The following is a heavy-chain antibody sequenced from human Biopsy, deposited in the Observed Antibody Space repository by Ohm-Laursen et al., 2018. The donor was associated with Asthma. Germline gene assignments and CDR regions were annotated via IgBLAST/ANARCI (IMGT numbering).Heavy chain of an antibody. CDR1: GGTFSSNS. CDR2: IIPIFDPT. J-gene: IGHJ6*02. V-gene: IGHV1-69*15. Sequence: SSVKVSCKASGGTFSSNSINWVRQAPGQGLEWMGRIIPIFDPTNYAQKFQGRVTISADDSTSTAYMELSSLSSEDTALYYCARGYSGSDRIVYYYSGLEVWGQGTTVTVSS. D-gene: IGHD5-12*01. CDR3: ARGYSGSDRIVYYYSGLEV.